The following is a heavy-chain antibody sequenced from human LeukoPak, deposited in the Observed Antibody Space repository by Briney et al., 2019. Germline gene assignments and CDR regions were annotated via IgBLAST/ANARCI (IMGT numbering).Heavy chain of an antibody. V-gene: IGHV3-30*02. D-gene: IGHD3-10*01. CDR2: IRYDGSNK. Sequence: PGGSLRLSCAASGFTFSSYGMHWVRQAPGKGLEWVAFIRYDGSNKYYADSVKGRFTISRDNSKNTLYLQMNSLRAEDTAVYYCARDMVVRGVIPNYYGMDVWGQGTTVTVSS. CDR1: GFTFSSYG. CDR3: ARDMVVRGVIPNYYGMDV. J-gene: IGHJ6*02.